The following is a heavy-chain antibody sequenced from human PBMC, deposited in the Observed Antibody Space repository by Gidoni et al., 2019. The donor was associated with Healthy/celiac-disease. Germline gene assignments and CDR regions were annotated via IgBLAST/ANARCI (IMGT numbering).Heavy chain of an antibody. J-gene: IGHJ4*02. CDR2: IWYDGSNK. CDR3: ARDKTNYDCRTFDY. Sequence: QVQLVESGGGVVQPGRSLRLSCAASGFTFSSYGMHWVRQAPGKGLEWVAVIWYDGSNKYYADSVKGRFTISRDNSKNTLYLQMNSLRAEDTAVYYCARDKTNYDCRTFDYWGQGTLVTVSS. D-gene: IGHD3-3*01. CDR1: GFTFSSYG. V-gene: IGHV3-33*01.